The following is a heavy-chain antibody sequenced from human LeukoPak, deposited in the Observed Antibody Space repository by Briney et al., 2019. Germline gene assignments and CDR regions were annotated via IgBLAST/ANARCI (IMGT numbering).Heavy chain of an antibody. CDR2: IRYGGSNK. D-gene: IGHD2-2*02. V-gene: IGHV3-30*02. CDR1: GFTFSSYG. Sequence: GGSLRLSCAASGFTFSSYGMHWVRQAPGKGLEWVAFIRYGGSNKYYADSVKGRFTISRDNSKNTLYLQMNSLRAEDTAVYYCANDIVVVPAAIPRAAFDIWGQGTMVTVSS. CDR3: ANDIVVVPAAIPRAAFDI. J-gene: IGHJ3*02.